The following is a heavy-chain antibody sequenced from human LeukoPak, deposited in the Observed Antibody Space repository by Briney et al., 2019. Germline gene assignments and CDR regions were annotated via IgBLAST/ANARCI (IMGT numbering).Heavy chain of an antibody. D-gene: IGHD2/OR15-2a*01. CDR3: ARFLSRGYYYMDV. CDR1: GYTFTGYY. J-gene: IGHJ6*03. CDR2: INPNSGGT. Sequence: ASVKVSCKASGYTFTGYYMHWVRQAPGQGLEWMGWINPNSGGTNYAQKFQGRVTMTTDTSTSTAYMELRSLRSDDTAVYYCARFLSRGYYYMDVWGKGTTVTVSS. V-gene: IGHV1-2*02.